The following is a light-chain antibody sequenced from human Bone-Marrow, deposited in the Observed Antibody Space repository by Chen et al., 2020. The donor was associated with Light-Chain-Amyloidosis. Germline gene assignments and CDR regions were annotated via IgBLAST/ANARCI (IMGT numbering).Light chain of an antibody. CDR2: RDT. Sequence: SHELPQPPSVSVSPGQTASITCSGDDLPTKYAYWYQQKPGQAPVLVIHRDTERPSGISERFSGSSSGTTATLTISGVQAEDEADYHCQSADSSGTYEVIFGGGTKLTVL. CDR3: QSADSSGTYEVI. CDR1: DLPTKY. V-gene: IGLV3-25*03. J-gene: IGLJ2*01.